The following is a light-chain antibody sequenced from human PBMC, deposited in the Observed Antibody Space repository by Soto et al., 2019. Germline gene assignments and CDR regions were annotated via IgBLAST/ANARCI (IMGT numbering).Light chain of an antibody. CDR1: QSVSSSY. Sequence: IVLTQSPGTLSLSPGERATLSCRASQSVSSSYLAWYQQKPGQAPRLLIYGASSRATGIPDRFSGSGSGTDFTLTISRLEPEDFAVYYCQQSGSSPITFGQGTRLEI. CDR3: QQSGSSPIT. CDR2: GAS. J-gene: IGKJ5*01. V-gene: IGKV3-20*01.